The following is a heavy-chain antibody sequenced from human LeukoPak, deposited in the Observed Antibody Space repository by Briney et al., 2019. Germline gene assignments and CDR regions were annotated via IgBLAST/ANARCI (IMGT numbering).Heavy chain of an antibody. D-gene: IGHD2-21*02. Sequence: PSETLSLTCTVSGGSISSYYWSWIRQPPGRGLEWIGYIYYGRTTNYNPSLKSRVAISVDKSKNQFSLKLGSVTAADMAVYYCASGYCGGDCPYHAFDIWGQGTMVTVSS. CDR1: GGSISSYY. CDR3: ASGYCGGDCPYHAFDI. CDR2: IYYGRTT. J-gene: IGHJ3*02. V-gene: IGHV4-59*13.